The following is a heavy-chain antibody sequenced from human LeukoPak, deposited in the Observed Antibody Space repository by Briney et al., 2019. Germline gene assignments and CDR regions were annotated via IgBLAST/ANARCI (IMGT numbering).Heavy chain of an antibody. J-gene: IGHJ4*02. CDR3: ASQGLYYGSARFDY. V-gene: IGHV4-59*08. CDR1: GGSISSYY. Sequence: PSETLSLTCTVSGGSISSYYWSWIRRPPGKGLEWIGYIYYSGSTNYNPSLKSRVTISVDTSKNQFSLKLSSVTAADTAVYYCASQGLYYGSARFDYWGQGTLVTVSS. CDR2: IYYSGST. D-gene: IGHD3-10*01.